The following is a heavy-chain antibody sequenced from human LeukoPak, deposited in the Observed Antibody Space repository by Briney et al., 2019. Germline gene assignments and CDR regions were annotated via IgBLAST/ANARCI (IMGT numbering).Heavy chain of an antibody. V-gene: IGHV3-23*01. J-gene: IGHJ4*02. Sequence: PGGSLRLSCAASVFTFSSYAMSWVRQAPGKGLEWVSDISGSGGSTYYADSVKGRFTISRDNSKNTLYLQMNSLRAEDTAVYYCAKKGPSSTTPFDYWGQGTLVTVSS. CDR2: ISGSGGST. CDR1: VFTFSSYA. CDR3: AKKGPSSTTPFDY. D-gene: IGHD1-26*01.